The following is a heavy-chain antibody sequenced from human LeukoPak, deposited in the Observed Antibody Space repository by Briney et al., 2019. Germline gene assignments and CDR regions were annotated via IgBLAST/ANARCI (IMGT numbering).Heavy chain of an antibody. V-gene: IGHV5-51*01. J-gene: IGHJ4*02. CDR2: IYPGDSDT. D-gene: IGHD4-17*01. CDR1: GYSFTSYW. Sequence: KLGESLKISCKGSGYSFTSYWIGWVRQMPGKGLEWMGIIYPGDSDTRYSPSFQGQVTISADKSISTAYLQWSSLKASDTAMYYCARHTLGDYGDPGRFDYWGQGTLVTVSS. CDR3: ARHTLGDYGDPGRFDY.